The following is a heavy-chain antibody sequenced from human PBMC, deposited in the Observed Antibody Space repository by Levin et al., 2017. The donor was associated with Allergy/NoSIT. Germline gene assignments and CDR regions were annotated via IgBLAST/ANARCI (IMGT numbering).Heavy chain of an antibody. D-gene: IGHD6-13*01. CDR3: AKAAGYRSSGHLDY. Sequence: GGSLRLSCAASGFTFDDYAMHWVRQAPGKGLEWVSGSSWNSGSIGYADSVKGRVTISRDNAKNSLYLQMNSLRSEDTALYYCAKAAGYRSSGHLDYWGQGTLVTVSS. V-gene: IGHV3-9*01. J-gene: IGHJ4*02. CDR2: SSWNSGSI. CDR1: GFTFDDYA.